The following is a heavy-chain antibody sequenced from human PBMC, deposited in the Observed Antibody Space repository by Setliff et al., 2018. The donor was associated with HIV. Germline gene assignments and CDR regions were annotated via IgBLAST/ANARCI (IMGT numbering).Heavy chain of an antibody. CDR1: GYTFTIYG. V-gene: IGHV1-18*01. D-gene: IGHD3-3*01. CDR3: ARAPRIFPEFNNPHPHFDH. Sequence: ASVKVSCKASGYTFTIYGISWVRQAPGQGLEWMGWISAYNGNTNYAQNFRGRVTMTTDTSTSTAYMELRGLISDDTAVYFCARAPRIFPEFNNPHPHFDHWGQGTLVTVSS. CDR2: ISAYNGNT. J-gene: IGHJ4*02.